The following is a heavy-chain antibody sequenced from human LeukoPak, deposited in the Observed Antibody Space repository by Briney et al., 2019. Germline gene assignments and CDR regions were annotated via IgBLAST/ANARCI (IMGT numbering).Heavy chain of an antibody. CDR3: AHHPTYGAGSRWHFDF. D-gene: IGHD3-10*01. J-gene: IGHJ4*02. CDR1: GFSLSTSGVG. V-gene: IGHV2-5*02. Sequence: SGPTLVKPTQTLSLTCTFSGFSLSTSGVGVGWIRQPPGKALEWLGLIYWDDDTHYSPSLKSRLTITKDTSKDQVVLRMTNMDPVDTATYYCAHHPTYGAGSRWHFDFWGQGTLVTVSS. CDR2: IYWDDDT.